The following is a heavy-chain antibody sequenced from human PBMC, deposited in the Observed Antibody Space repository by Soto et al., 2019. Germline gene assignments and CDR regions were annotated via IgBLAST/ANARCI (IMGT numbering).Heavy chain of an antibody. D-gene: IGHD2-21*01. V-gene: IGHV1-3*01. CDR3: ANAPRDSLK. CDR1: GYTFTNYA. J-gene: IGHJ4*02. CDR2: IHAGNGNT. Sequence: GASVKVSCKASGYTFTNYAMHWVRQAPGQRLEWMGWIHAGNGNTKYSQKFQDRVTITRDTSASTAYMELSSLRSEDTAVYYCANAPRDSLKWGQGTLVIVSA.